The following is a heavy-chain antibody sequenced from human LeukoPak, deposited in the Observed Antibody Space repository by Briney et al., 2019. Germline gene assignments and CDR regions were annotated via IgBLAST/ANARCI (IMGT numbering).Heavy chain of an antibody. Sequence: ASVEVSFKASGYTFTSYGISWVRQAPGQGLEWMGWISAYNGNTNYAQKLQGRVTMTTDTSTSTAYMELRSLRSDDTAVYYCARDWYYDFWSGRGDPYFDYWGQGTLVTVSS. CDR3: ARDWYYDFWSGRGDPYFDY. V-gene: IGHV1-18*01. D-gene: IGHD3-3*01. CDR2: ISAYNGNT. CDR1: GYTFTSYG. J-gene: IGHJ4*02.